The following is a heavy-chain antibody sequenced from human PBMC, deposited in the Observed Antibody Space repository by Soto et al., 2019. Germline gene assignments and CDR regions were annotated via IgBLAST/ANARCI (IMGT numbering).Heavy chain of an antibody. J-gene: IGHJ6*02. Sequence: EVQLVESGEGLVQPGGSLRLSCAASGFTFSSYAMHWVRQAPGKGLEYVSAINNNGGSTYYADSVKGRFTISRDNSKYTLYLQMGSLRADDMAVYYCARAYGDPHYYYGMDVWGQGTTVTVSS. D-gene: IGHD4-17*01. CDR3: ARAYGDPHYYYGMDV. CDR2: INNNGGST. CDR1: GFTFSSYA. V-gene: IGHV3-64*02.